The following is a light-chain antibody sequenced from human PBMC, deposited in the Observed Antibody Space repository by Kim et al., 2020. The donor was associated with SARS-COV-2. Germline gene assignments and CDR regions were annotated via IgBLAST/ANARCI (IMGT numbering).Light chain of an antibody. J-gene: IGKJ2*01. Sequence: SASVRDRVTITRQASDDIVNCLNWYQYKPGKPPKLRISDASNLHTGVPSRFSGSGSKTHFPLTISSLQPDDVATYYCQQSDTVPNTFGQGTKLEI. CDR1: DDIVNC. CDR3: QQSDTVPNT. V-gene: IGKV1-33*01. CDR2: DAS.